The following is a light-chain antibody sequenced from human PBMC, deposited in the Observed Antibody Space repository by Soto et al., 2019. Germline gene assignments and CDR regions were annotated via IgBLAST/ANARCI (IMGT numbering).Light chain of an antibody. CDR1: QSISSY. CDR2: DAS. V-gene: IGKV3-11*01. J-gene: IGKJ5*01. CDR3: QQRSNWPIT. Sequence: EIVLTHSPDTLSLSPGERDTISCRASQSISSYLAWYQQKPGQAPRLLIYDASNGATGIPARFSGSGSGTDFTLTISSLEPEDFAVYYCQQRSNWPITFGQGTRLEIK.